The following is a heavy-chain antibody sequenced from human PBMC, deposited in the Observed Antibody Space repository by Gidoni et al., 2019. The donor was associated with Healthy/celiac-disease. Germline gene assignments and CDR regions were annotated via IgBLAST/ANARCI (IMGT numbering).Heavy chain of an antibody. CDR1: FGSIRSSSSY. Sequence: QLQLQQSGPGLVNPSETLSLTCPVSFGSIRSSSSYWGWIRQPPGKGLEWIGSIYYSGSTYYNPSLKSRVTISVDTSKNQFSLKLSSVTAAETAGYYCLSGGSYYPNWVDPWGQGTRVTVSS. CDR2: IYYSGST. CDR3: LSGGSYYPNWVDP. J-gene: IGHJ5*02. V-gene: IGHV4-39*01. D-gene: IGHD1-26*01.